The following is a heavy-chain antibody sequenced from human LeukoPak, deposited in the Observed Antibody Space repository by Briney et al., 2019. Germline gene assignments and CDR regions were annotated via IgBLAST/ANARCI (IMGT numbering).Heavy chain of an antibody. Sequence: SETLSLTCTVSGGSISSYYWSWIRQPPGKGLEWIGHIYGSGSTNYNPSLKSRVTLSVDTSKNQFSLKLSSVTAADTAVYYCARDPGVTTGTYYFDSWGQGSLVTVSS. D-gene: IGHD1-1*01. CDR1: GGSISSYY. J-gene: IGHJ4*02. CDR2: IYGSGST. V-gene: IGHV4-59*01. CDR3: ARDPGVTTGTYYFDS.